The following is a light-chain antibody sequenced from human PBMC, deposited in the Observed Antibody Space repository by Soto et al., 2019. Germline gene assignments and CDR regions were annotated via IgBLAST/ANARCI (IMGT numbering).Light chain of an antibody. CDR3: QQYNDWPPWT. CDR2: GAS. J-gene: IGKJ1*01. Sequence: EILMTQSPATLSVSPGDRATLSFRASQSVSNNLAWYQQRPGQAPRLLIYGASTRATGIPARFSGSGSGTEFTLTISSLQSEDFAVYYCQQYNDWPPWTFGQGTKVDNK. CDR1: QSVSNN. V-gene: IGKV3-15*01.